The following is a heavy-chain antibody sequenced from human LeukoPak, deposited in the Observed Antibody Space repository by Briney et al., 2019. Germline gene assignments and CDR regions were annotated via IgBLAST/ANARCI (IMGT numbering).Heavy chain of an antibody. CDR3: ARTIVGATSGYFDY. CDR1: GGTFSSYA. Sequence: ASVKVSCKASGGTFSSYAISWVRQAPGQGLEWMGGTIPIFGTANYAQKFQGRVTITADESTSTAYMELSSLRSEDTAVYYCARTIVGATSGYFDYWGQGTLVTVSS. D-gene: IGHD1-26*01. V-gene: IGHV1-69*13. CDR2: TIPIFGTA. J-gene: IGHJ4*02.